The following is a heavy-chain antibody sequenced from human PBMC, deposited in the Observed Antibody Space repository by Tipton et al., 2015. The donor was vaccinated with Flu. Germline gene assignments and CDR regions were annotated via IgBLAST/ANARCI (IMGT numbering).Heavy chain of an antibody. D-gene: IGHD3-10*01. V-gene: IGHV1-18*04. CDR3: ARKGGDYGSDNFDP. CDR2: ISAYNGNT. Sequence: QLVQSGAEVKKPGASVKVSCKASGYTFTGYYMHWVRQAPGQGLEWMGWISAYNGNTNYAQKLQGRVTMTTDTSTSTAYMELRSLRSDDTAVYYCARKGGDYGSDNFDPWGQGTLVTVSS. J-gene: IGHJ5*02. CDR1: GYTFTGYY.